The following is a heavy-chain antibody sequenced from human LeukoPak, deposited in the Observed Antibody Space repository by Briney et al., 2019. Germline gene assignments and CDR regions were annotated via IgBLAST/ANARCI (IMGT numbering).Heavy chain of an antibody. J-gene: IGHJ5*02. V-gene: IGHV4-59*01. CDR1: GDSISNYY. Sequence: SETLSLTCTVSGDSISNYYWSWIRQPPGKGLEWIGYVYYSGSTNYNPSLKSRVTISVDTSKNQFSLRLSSVTAADTAVYYCARALDDYGDGWFDPWGQGTLVTVSS. D-gene: IGHD4-17*01. CDR3: ARALDDYGDGWFDP. CDR2: VYYSGST.